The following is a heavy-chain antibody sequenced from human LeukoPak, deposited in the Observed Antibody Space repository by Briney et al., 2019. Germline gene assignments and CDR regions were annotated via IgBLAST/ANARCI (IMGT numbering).Heavy chain of an antibody. CDR3: ARRAGAYSHPCDY. CDR1: GFTVSSNS. CDR2: IYSSVT. D-gene: IGHD4/OR15-4a*01. J-gene: IGHJ4*02. Sequence: PGGSLRLSCTVSGFTVSSNSMSWVHQAPGKGLEWVSFIYSSVTHYSDSVKGRFTISRENSKNTLYLQMNSLRAEDTAVYYCARRAGAYSHPCDYWGQGTLVTVSS. V-gene: IGHV3-53*01.